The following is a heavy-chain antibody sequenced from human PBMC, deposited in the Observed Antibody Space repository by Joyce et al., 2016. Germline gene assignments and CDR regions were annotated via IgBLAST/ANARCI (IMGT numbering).Heavy chain of an antibody. CDR1: SGPFSGFF. J-gene: IGHJ4*02. CDR3: ARSQWLAPLMY. CDR2: ITNSGAT. D-gene: IGHD6-19*01. Sequence: QVQLQQWGAGLLKTSETLSLTCAVYSGPFSGFFWSWVRQPPGKGLEWIGDITNSGATHYDPSLKSRLTMSVDTSRKEFSLKFSSVTVADTAIYYCARSQWLAPLMYWGQGTPVTVSS. V-gene: IGHV4-34*02.